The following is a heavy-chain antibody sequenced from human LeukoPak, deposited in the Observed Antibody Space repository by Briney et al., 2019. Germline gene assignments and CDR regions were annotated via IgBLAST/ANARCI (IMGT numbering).Heavy chain of an antibody. V-gene: IGHV4-38-2*02. CDR3: ARGGDTSGHYYFEYFHH. Sequence: SETLSLTCTVSGYSISSGYYWGWIRQPPGKGLEWIGSFYHSGTTYYNPSLKSRVTILVDTSKNHFSLKLSSVTAADTAVYYCARGGDTSGHYYFEYFHHWGQGTLVAVSS. CDR1: GYSISSGYY. D-gene: IGHD3-22*01. J-gene: IGHJ1*01. CDR2: FYHSGTT.